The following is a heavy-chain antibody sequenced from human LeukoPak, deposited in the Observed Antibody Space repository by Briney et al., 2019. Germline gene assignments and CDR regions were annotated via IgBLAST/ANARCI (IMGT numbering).Heavy chain of an antibody. CDR3: ARDRSTTHFDY. CDR2: IWYDGSNT. V-gene: IGHV3-33*01. CDR1: GFTFSSYG. Sequence: RGSLRLSCAASGFTFSSYGMHWVRQAPGKGLEWVAMIWYDGSNTFYADSVKGRFTIYRDNSKNSLFLQMDSLRAEDTAVYYCARDRSTTHFDYWGQGTLVTVSS. D-gene: IGHD5/OR15-5a*01. J-gene: IGHJ4*02.